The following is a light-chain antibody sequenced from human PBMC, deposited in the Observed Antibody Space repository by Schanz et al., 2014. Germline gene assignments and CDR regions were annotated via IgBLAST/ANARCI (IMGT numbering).Light chain of an antibody. CDR3: CLYTPMSVI. Sequence: QSALTQPASVSGSPGQSITISCTGTSSDVGSYNLVSWYQHHPGKAPKLMIYEGSKRPSGVSNRFSGSGSGNTASLTISGLQAEDEADYYCCLYTPMSVIFGGGTKLTVL. CDR2: EGS. CDR1: SSDVGSYNL. V-gene: IGLV2-23*01. J-gene: IGLJ2*01.